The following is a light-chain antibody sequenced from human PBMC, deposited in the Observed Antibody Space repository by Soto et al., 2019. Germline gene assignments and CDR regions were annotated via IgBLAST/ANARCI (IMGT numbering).Light chain of an antibody. Sequence: DIQMTQSPSTLSASVGDRVTITCRASQSINSWLAWYQQKPGKAPKLLIYDASSLESGVPSRFSGSGSGTEFNLTISSLQPDDFATYSCQQSHSYYNFGQGTKLEIK. V-gene: IGKV1-5*01. J-gene: IGKJ2*01. CDR2: DAS. CDR3: QQSHSYYN. CDR1: QSINSW.